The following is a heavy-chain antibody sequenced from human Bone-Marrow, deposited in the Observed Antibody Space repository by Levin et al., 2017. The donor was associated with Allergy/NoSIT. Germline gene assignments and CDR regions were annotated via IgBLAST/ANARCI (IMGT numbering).Heavy chain of an antibody. J-gene: IGHJ4*02. CDR1: GFTFSDYY. D-gene: IGHD3-16*02. CDR2: ISSSGSTI. V-gene: IGHV3-11*01. Sequence: GGSLRLSCAASGFTFSDYYMSWIRQAPGKGLEWVSYISSSGSTIYYADSVKGRFTISRDNAKNSLYLQMNSLRAEDTAVYYCARDSYDYVWGSYRYTDHREFDYWGQGTLVTVSS. CDR3: ARDSYDYVWGSYRYTDHREFDY.